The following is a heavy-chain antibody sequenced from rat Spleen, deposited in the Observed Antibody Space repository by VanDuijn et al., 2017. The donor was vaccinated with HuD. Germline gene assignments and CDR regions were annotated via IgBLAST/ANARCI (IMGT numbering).Heavy chain of an antibody. D-gene: IGHD4-3*01. CDR2: ISPSGGGT. V-gene: IGHV5-25*01. J-gene: IGHJ3*01. Sequence: EVHLVESGGDLVQPRGSLKLSCAASGFTFNNYDMAWVRQAPTKGLEWVASISPSGGGTWYRDSVKGRFTVSRDNADSTLYLQMDSLRSEDTATYYCVRQETSGYSNWFTYWGQGTLVTVSS. CDR3: VRQETSGYSNWFTY. CDR1: GFTFNNYD.